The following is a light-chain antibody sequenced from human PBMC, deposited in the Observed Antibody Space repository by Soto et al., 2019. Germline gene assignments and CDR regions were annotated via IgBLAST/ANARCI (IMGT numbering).Light chain of an antibody. CDR2: EVS. CDR3: CSYAGRSTWV. V-gene: IGLV2-23*02. Sequence: QSALTQPASVSGSLGQSITISCTGTSSDVGSYNFVSWYQQHPGKAPKVMIYEVSKWPSGVSNRFSGSKSGNTASLTISGLQAEDEADYFCCSYAGRSTWVFGGGTQLTVL. J-gene: IGLJ3*02. CDR1: SSDVGSYNF.